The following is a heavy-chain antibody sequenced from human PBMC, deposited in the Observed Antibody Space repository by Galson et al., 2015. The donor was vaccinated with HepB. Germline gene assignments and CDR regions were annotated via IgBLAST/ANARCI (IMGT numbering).Heavy chain of an antibody. D-gene: IGHD2-15*01. V-gene: IGHV3-23*01. CDR1: GFTFSNYA. J-gene: IGHJ4*02. Sequence: SLRLACAACGFTFSNYAMSWVRQAPGKGLECVSDISSSGYATYYADSVKGRFPISRDNSKNTFYLQMNSLRVEDPAVYYCAKRGGSGSTPIWGQGTLVIVSS. CDR2: ISSSGYAT. CDR3: AKRGGSGSTPI.